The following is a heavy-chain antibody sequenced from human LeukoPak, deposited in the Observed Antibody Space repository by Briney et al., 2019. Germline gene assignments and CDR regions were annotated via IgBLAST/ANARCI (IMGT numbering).Heavy chain of an antibody. CDR3: ARDLSGSSDRTGY. CDR2: IIPILGIA. V-gene: IGHV1-69*04. CDR1: GGTFSSYA. D-gene: IGHD1-26*01. Sequence: PVKVSCKASGGTFSSYAISWVRQAPGQGLEWMGRIIPILGIANYAQKFQGRVTITADKSTSTAYMELSSLRSEDTAVYYCARDLSGSSDRTGYWGQGTLVTVSS. J-gene: IGHJ4*02.